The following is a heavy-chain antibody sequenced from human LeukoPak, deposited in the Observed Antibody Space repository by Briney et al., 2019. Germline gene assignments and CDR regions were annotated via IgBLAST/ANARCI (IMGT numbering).Heavy chain of an antibody. CDR1: GFTFSTYG. J-gene: IGHJ4*02. CDR2: ISYDGRNK. Sequence: GGSLRLSCAASGFTFSTYGMHWVRQAPGKGLGWVAVISYDGRNKYYADYVKGRVTISRDNSKNTLYLQMNSLRAEDTAVYYCARDQIAVVPAASWDYWGQGTLVTVAS. D-gene: IGHD2-2*01. V-gene: IGHV3-30*03. CDR3: ARDQIAVVPAASWDY.